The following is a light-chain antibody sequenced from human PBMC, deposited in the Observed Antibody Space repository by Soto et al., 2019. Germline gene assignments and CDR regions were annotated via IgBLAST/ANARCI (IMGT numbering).Light chain of an antibody. CDR2: GVS. J-gene: IGKJ4*01. CDR1: HHVSSY. CDR3: QQYNNWPLT. V-gene: IGKV3-15*01. Sequence: EILMTQSPATLSVSPGESATLSCSASHHVSSYLAWYQQKPGQAPRLLIYGVSTRANGVPARFSGSASGTVFTLTISSLQSEDFAVYYCQQYNNWPLTFGGGTKVEIK.